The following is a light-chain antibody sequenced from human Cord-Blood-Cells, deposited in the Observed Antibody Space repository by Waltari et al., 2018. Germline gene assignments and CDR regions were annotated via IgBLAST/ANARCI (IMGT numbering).Light chain of an antibody. CDR1: SSDVGGYTY. Sequence: QSALTQPASVSRSHGQSITISCTGTSSDVGGYTYVSCYQQHPGKSPKLMIYDVSNRPSGVSNRFSGSKSGNTASLTISGLQAEDEADYYCSSYTSSSTYVFGTGTKVTVL. CDR2: DVS. CDR3: SSYTSSSTYV. V-gene: IGLV2-14*01. J-gene: IGLJ1*01.